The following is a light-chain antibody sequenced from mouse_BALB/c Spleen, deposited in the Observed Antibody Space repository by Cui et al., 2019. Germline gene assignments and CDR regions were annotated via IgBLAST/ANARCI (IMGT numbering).Light chain of an antibody. CDR3: QQWSSNPLT. J-gene: IGKJ5*01. CDR2: ATS. Sequence: TVLSQSPALLFASPWRKVPMTCRASSSVSYMHWYQQKPGASPKPWIYATSNLASGVPARFSGSGSGTSYSLTISRVEAEDAATYYCQQWSSNPLTFGAGTKLELK. V-gene: IGKV4-72*01. CDR1: SSVSY.